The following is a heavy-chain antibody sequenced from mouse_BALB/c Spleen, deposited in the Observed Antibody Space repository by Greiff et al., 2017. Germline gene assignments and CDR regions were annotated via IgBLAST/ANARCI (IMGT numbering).Heavy chain of an antibody. CDR1: GYAFSSYW. CDR3: ADYGSSYGFAY. CDR2: IYPGDGDT. Sequence: VQGVESGAELVRPGSSVKISCKASGYAFSSYWMNWVKQRPGQGLEWIGQIYPGDGDTNYNGKFKGKATLTADKSSSTAYMQLSSLTSEDSAVYFCADYGSSYGFAYWGQGTLVTVSA. D-gene: IGHD1-1*01. J-gene: IGHJ3*01. V-gene: IGHV1-80*01.